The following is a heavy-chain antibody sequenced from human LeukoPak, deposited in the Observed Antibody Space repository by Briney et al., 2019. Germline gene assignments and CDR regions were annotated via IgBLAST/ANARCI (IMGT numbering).Heavy chain of an antibody. CDR2: ISTSGTNI. Sequence: PGGSLRLSCAVSGFSFSDYYISWIRQAPGKGLEWVSYISTSGTNIYYADSVKGRFTISRDNAKNSLYLQMNSLKAEDTAVYYCARMPWRSLDYWGQGTLVTVSS. V-gene: IGHV3-11*01. CDR1: GFSFSDYY. D-gene: IGHD3-3*01. CDR3: ARMPWRSLDY. J-gene: IGHJ4*02.